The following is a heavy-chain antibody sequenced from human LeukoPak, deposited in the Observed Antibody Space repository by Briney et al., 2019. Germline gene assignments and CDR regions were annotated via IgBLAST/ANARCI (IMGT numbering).Heavy chain of an antibody. J-gene: IGHJ4*02. Sequence: SETLSLTCTVSGGSISGYHWSWIRQPPGKGLEWIGNIYYSGSTNYNPSLKSRATISVDTSKNQFSLKLSSVTAADTAVYYCARSTVTAAPLFYWGQGTLVTVSS. CDR2: IYYSGST. V-gene: IGHV4-59*01. D-gene: IGHD4-17*01. CDR3: ARSTVTAAPLFY. CDR1: GGSISGYH.